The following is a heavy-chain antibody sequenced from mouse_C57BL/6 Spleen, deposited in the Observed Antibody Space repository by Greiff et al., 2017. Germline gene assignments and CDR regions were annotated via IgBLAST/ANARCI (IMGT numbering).Heavy chain of an antibody. CDR1: GYTFTDHT. CDR3: ARWDYYGSPYYAMDY. J-gene: IGHJ4*01. D-gene: IGHD1-1*01. V-gene: IGHV1-78*01. CDR2: IYPRDGST. Sequence: QVQLQQSDAELVKPGASVKISCKVSGYTFTDHTIHWMKQRPEQGLEWIGYIYPRDGSTKYNEKFKGKATLTADKSSSTAYMQLNSLTSEDSAVXFCARWDYYGSPYYAMDYWGQGTSVTVSS.